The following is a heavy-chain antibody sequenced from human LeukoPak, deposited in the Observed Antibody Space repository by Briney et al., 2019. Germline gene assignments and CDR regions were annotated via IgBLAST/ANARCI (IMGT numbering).Heavy chain of an antibody. D-gene: IGHD3-16*01. Sequence: SETLSLTCTVSGDSISTYYWSWIRQPPGKGLEWIAYIDYRGSTTYNPSLRSRVTISVDTSRNQISLKLSSVTAADTAVYYCARSRSGDSYEHAAFEIWGQGTTVTVSS. CDR1: GDSISTYY. CDR2: IDYRGST. CDR3: ARSRSGDSYEHAAFEI. V-gene: IGHV4-59*01. J-gene: IGHJ3*02.